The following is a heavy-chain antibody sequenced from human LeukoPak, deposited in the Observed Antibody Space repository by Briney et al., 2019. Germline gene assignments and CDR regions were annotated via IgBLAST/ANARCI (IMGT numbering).Heavy chain of an antibody. V-gene: IGHV1-69*05. D-gene: IGHD4-17*01. CDR1: GGTCSSYA. J-gene: IGHJ5*02. CDR3: ARDRPTTVTSNWFDP. CDR2: IIPIFGTA. Sequence: GSSVKVSCKASGGTCSSYAISWVRQAPGQGLEWMGGIIPIFGTANYAQKFQGRVTITTDESTSTPYMELSSLRSEDTAVYYCARDRPTTVTSNWFDPWGQGTLVTVSS.